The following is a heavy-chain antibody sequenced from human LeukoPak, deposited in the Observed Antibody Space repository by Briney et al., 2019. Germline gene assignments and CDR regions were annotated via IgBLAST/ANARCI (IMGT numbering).Heavy chain of an antibody. V-gene: IGHV4-38-2*01. CDR2: IYHSGRP. CDR3: AILYISGWYFDD. Sequence: PSETLSLTCAVSGYSISSGYYWGWVRQPPGKGLEWVGNIYHSGRPYYNPSLKSRVTMSVDTPKYQFSLKPTSVTAADTAVYYCAILYISGWYFDDWGQGTLVTVSS. J-gene: IGHJ4*02. CDR1: GYSISSGYY. D-gene: IGHD6-19*01.